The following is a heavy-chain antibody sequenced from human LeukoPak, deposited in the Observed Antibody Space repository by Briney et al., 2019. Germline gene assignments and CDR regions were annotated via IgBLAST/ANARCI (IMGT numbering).Heavy chain of an antibody. J-gene: IGHJ4*02. CDR2: ISSSSSYI. CDR3: ARVGGGQQLVRGYFDY. Sequence: PGGSLRLSCAASGFTFSSYSMNWVRQAPGKGLEWVSSISSSSSYIYYADSVKGRFTISRDNAKNSLYLQMNSLRAEDTAVYYCARVGGGQQLVRGYFDYWGQGTLVTVSS. CDR1: GFTFSSYS. V-gene: IGHV3-21*01. D-gene: IGHD6-13*01.